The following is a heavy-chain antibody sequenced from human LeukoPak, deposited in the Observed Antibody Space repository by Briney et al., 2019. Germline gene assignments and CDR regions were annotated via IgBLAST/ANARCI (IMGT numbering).Heavy chain of an antibody. V-gene: IGHV3-23*01. D-gene: IGHD2/OR15-2a*01. J-gene: IGHJ4*02. CDR1: GFTFRSYG. Sequence: GGSLRLSCAASGFTFRSYGVSWIRQTPGKGLEWVSTISSSGGSTDYTDSVRGRFTISRDNSKNTLYRQMTSLRVEDTAIYYCAKGLSWYFFDYWGQGTLVTVSS. CDR2: ISSSGGST. CDR3: AKGLSWYFFDY.